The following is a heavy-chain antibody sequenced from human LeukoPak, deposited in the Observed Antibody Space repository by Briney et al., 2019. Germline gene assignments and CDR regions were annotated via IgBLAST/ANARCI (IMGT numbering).Heavy chain of an antibody. V-gene: IGHV4-30-4*01. CDR3: ARYRRAGGRSSAGAFDI. CDR2: IYYSGST. CDR1: GGSISSGDYY. J-gene: IGHJ3*02. Sequence: SETLSLTCTVSGGSISSGDYYWSWIRQPPGKGLEWIGYIYYSGSTYYNPSLKSRVTISVDTSKNQFSLKLSSVTAADTAVYYCARYRRAGGRSSAGAFDIWGQGTMVTVSS. D-gene: IGHD6-19*01.